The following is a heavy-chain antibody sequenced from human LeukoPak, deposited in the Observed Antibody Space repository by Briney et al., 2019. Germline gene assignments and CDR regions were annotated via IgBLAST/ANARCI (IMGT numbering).Heavy chain of an antibody. CDR1: GGSISSADYY. V-gene: IGHV4-30-4*02. D-gene: IGHD1-26*01. J-gene: IGHJ4*02. CDR2: IYYSGST. CDR3: ARDNGSGSHFDY. Sequence: SETLSLTCTVSGGSISSADYYWSWIRQPPGKGLEWIGYIYYSGSTYYNSSLKSRVTISVDTSKNQFSLKLSSVTAADTAVYYCARDNGSGSHFDYWGQGTLVTVSS.